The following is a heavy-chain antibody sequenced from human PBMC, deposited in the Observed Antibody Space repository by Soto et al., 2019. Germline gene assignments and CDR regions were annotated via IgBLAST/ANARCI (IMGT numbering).Heavy chain of an antibody. CDR1: DTAISSGGYY. D-gene: IGHD4-17*01. J-gene: IGHJ4*02. CDR3: ARRYGVYFDY. Sequence: SMSMSLTSTVADTAISSGGYYWSWIRQHPGKGLEWIGYIYYSGSTYYNPSLKSRVTISVDTSKNQFSLKLSSVTAADTAVYYCARRYGVYFDYWGQGTLVTVSS. V-gene: IGHV4-31*03. CDR2: IYYSGST.